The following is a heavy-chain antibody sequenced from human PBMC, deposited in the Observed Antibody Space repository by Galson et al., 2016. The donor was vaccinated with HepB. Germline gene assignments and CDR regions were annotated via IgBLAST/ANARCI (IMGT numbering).Heavy chain of an antibody. Sequence: ETLSLTCNVSSGSISSSRYYWGWIRQPPGKGLEWIGSVYYSGTAYYDPSLTSRVSISVDTSKNQFSLRLSSVTAGDTAVYFCASHCGGDCYNNLADAFDIWGRGTMVTVSS. CDR1: SGSISSSRYY. CDR2: VYYSGTA. D-gene: IGHD2-21*01. V-gene: IGHV4-39*01. J-gene: IGHJ3*02. CDR3: ASHCGGDCYNNLADAFDI.